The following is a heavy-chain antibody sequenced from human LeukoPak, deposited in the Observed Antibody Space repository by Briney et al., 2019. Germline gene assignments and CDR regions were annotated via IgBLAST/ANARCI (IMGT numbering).Heavy chain of an antibody. Sequence: PSETLSLTCTVSGGSISNSSYYWSWIRQPPGKGLEWIGYIYYSGSTNYNPSLKSRVTISVDTSKNQFSLKLSSVTAADTAVYYCARHSPISSSWYKYAFDIWGQGTMVTVSS. V-gene: IGHV4-61*05. CDR3: ARHSPISSSWYKYAFDI. CDR2: IYYSGST. J-gene: IGHJ3*02. D-gene: IGHD6-13*01. CDR1: GGSISNSSYY.